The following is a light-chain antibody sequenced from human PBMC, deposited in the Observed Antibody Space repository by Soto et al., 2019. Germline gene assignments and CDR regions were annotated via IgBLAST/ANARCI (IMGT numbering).Light chain of an antibody. CDR3: SSFTGPTNLDV. CDR1: SSDVGASKY. J-gene: IGLJ1*01. CDR2: GVS. V-gene: IGLV2-14*03. Sequence: QSALTQPASVSGSPGQSVTISCTGTSSDVGASKYVSWYQKHPGKAPKLMIYGVSNRPSGISNRFSGSKSGNTAFLTISGLQPEDEADYYCSSFTGPTNLDVFGTGTKLTVL.